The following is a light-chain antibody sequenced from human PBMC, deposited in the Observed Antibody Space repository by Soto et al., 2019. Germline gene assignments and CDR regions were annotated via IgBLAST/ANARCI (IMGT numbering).Light chain of an antibody. Sequence: EIVMTQSPATLSVSPGDRATLSCRASQTVSSDVAWFQQKPGQAPRLLVYGASNTASAVPFRFSASGSGTDFILTIGSLQPDDFAVYYCQQYHKWPPIFGHGTKVDIK. CDR2: GAS. CDR3: QQYHKWPPI. J-gene: IGKJ1*01. CDR1: QTVSSD. V-gene: IGKV3-15*01.